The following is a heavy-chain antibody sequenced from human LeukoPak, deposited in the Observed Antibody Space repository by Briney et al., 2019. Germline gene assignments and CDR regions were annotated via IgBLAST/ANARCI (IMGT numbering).Heavy chain of an antibody. CDR2: IDSRAKSHAT. D-gene: IGHD2-15*01. CDR3: TRDGGSWSHLDF. V-gene: IGHV3-73*01. CDR1: GFTFSDCA. J-gene: IGHJ4*02. Sequence: GGSLRLSCAGPGFTFSDCAIHWVRQAPGKGLEWVARIDSRAKSHATAYAASVRGRFTVSRDDSKSTAWLQMNSLETEDTAVYFCTRDGGSWSHLDFWGQGTLVTVSS.